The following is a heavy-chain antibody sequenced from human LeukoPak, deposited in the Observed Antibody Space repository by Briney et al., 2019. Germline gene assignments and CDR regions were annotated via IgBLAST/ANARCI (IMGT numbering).Heavy chain of an antibody. D-gene: IGHD2-2*02. CDR1: GFTFDDYA. V-gene: IGHV3-43D*03. Sequence: GGSLRLSCAASGFTFDDYAMHWVRQAPGKGLEWVSLISWDGAGTYYADSVKGRFTISRDNSKNSLYLQMNSLRAEDTALYYCAKGGYCTSTSCYTYMDVWGKGTTVTVSS. CDR2: ISWDGAGT. J-gene: IGHJ6*03. CDR3: AKGGYCTSTSCYTYMDV.